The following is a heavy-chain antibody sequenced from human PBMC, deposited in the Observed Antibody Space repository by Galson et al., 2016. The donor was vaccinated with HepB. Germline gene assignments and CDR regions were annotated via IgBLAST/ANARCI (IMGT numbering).Heavy chain of an antibody. CDR3: AKEGFRSDNGGNFIDY. V-gene: IGHV3-23*01. Sequence: SLRLSCAASGFTFSSSYAMSWVRQAPGKGLEWVSVISGSGGSTYYAESVRGRFTISRDNSKNTLYLQVNNLRAEDTAVFYCAKEGFRSDNGGNFIDYWGQGTLVTVSS. CDR1: GFTFSSSYA. D-gene: IGHD4-23*01. J-gene: IGHJ4*02. CDR2: ISGSGGST.